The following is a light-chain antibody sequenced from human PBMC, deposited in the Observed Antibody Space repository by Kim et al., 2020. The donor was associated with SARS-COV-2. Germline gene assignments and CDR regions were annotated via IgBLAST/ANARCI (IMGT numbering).Light chain of an antibody. CDR2: QDS. V-gene: IGLV3-1*01. J-gene: IGLJ1*01. Sequence: SYELTQPPSVSVSPGQTASITCSGDKLGDKYACWYQQKPGQSPVLVIYQDSKRPSGIPERFSGSNSGNPATLTISGTQAMDEADYHCQAWDSSTNYVFGT. CDR1: KLGDKY. CDR3: QAWDSSTNYV.